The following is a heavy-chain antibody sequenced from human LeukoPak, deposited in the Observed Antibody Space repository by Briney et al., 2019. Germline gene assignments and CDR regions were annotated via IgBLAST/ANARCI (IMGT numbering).Heavy chain of an antibody. CDR3: AKDLRITYYDFWSGGFDY. V-gene: IGHV3-23*01. D-gene: IGHD3-3*01. CDR2: ISGSGGST. CDR1: GFTFSSYA. J-gene: IGHJ4*02. Sequence: GGSLRLSCAASGFTFSSYAMSWVRQAPGKGLEWVSAISGSGGSTYYADSVKGRFTISRDNSKNTLYLQMHSLRAEDTAVYYCAKDLRITYYDFWSGGFDYWGQGTLVTVSS.